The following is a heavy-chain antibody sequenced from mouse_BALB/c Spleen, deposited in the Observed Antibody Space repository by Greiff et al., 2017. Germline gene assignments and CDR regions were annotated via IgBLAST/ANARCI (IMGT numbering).Heavy chain of an antibody. D-gene: IGHD2-4*01. CDR2: IYPGDGDT. V-gene: IGHV1-87*01. CDR3: ARSYDYDWYFDV. J-gene: IGHJ1*01. CDR1: GYTFTSYW. Sequence: VQLQQSGAELARPGASVKLSCKASGYTFTSYWMQWVKQRPGQGLEWIGAIYPGDGDTRYTQKFKGKATLTADKSSSTAYMQLSSLASEDSAVYYCARSYDYDWYFDVWGAGTTVTVSS.